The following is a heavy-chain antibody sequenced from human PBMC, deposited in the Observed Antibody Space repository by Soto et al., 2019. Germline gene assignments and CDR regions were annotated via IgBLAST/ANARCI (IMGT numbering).Heavy chain of an antibody. CDR1: GFTFSDYY. J-gene: IGHJ5*02. CDR2: ISSSGSTI. Sequence: GGSLRLSCAASGFTFSDYYMSWIRQAPGKGLEWVSYISSSGSTIYYADSVKGRFTISRDNAKNSLYLQMNSLRAEDTAVYYCPRNYSSSWYVWFDPWGQGTLVTVSS. CDR3: PRNYSSSWYVWFDP. V-gene: IGHV3-11*01. D-gene: IGHD6-13*01.